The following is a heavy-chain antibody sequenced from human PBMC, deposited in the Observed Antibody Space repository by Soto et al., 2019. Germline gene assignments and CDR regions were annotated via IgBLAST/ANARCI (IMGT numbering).Heavy chain of an antibody. CDR2: IIAIIGIA. V-gene: IGHV1-69*02. D-gene: IGHD1-1*01. CDR3: AGRGERGYWFDP. CDR1: GGTFSSYT. J-gene: IGHJ5*02. Sequence: QVQLLQSGAEVKQPGSSVKVSCKASGGTFSSYTISWVRQAPGQGLEWMGRIIAIIGIANYAQKFQGRVTITADKSTSTAYMELSRVRSEDTAVYCWAGRGERGYWFDPWGQGTLVTVSS.